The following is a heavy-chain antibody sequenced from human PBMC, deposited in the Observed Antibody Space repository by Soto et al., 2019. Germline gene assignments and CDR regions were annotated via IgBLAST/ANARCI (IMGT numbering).Heavy chain of an antibody. V-gene: IGHV1-18*01. CDR1: GYTFTRYG. Sequence: QVTLVQSGAEVKKPGASVKVSCKASGYTFTRYGISWVRKAPGQGLEWMGWISAYNGNTNYAQKFQGRVTMTTDTSTSTAYMELRSLRSDDTAVYYCARTLNEWLLGLDWGQGTLVTVSS. CDR2: ISAYNGNT. CDR3: ARTLNEWLLGLD. D-gene: IGHD3-3*01. J-gene: IGHJ4*02.